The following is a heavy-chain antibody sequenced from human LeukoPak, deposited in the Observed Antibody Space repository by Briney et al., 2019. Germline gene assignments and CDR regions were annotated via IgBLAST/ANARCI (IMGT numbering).Heavy chain of an antibody. CDR2: ISWNSGSI. J-gene: IGHJ4*02. V-gene: IGHV3-9*01. D-gene: IGHD2-2*01. CDR1: GFTFDDYA. CDR3: AKGGPTYCSSTSCPQDY. Sequence: GGSLRLSCAASGFTFDDYAMHWVRQAPGKGLEWVSGISWNSGSIGYADSVKGRSTISRDNAKNSLYLQMNSLRAEDTALYYCAKGGPTYCSSTSCPQDYWGQGTLVTVSS.